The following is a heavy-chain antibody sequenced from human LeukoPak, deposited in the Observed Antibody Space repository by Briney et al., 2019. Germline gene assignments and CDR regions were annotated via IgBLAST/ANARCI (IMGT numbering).Heavy chain of an antibody. V-gene: IGHV3-74*01. D-gene: IGHD6-19*01. CDR2: IDSDGSST. J-gene: IGHJ4*02. CDR3: ATASAVAATNY. Sequence: GGSLRLSCAVSGFXFSSYYMDWFRQVPGKGPVWVSRIDSDGSSTSYADSVKGRFTISRDNARTTLYLQMNSLRAEDTAVYYCATASAVAATNYWGQGALVTVSS. CDR1: GFXFSSYY.